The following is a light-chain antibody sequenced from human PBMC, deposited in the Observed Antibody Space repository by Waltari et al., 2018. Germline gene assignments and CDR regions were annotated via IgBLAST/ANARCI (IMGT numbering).Light chain of an antibody. V-gene: IGLV2-11*01. J-gene: IGLJ2*01. CDR1: SSDVGGFDF. CDR2: DVH. Sequence: QSALTQPRSVSGSPGQSVTVSCTGTSSDVGGFDFVSWYQQYPGKAPKLIIYDVHKRPPGVPVRFSGSKSGNTASLTISGLLNDDEADYYCCSYAGADTSVLFGGGTTLTVL. CDR3: CSYAGADTSVL.